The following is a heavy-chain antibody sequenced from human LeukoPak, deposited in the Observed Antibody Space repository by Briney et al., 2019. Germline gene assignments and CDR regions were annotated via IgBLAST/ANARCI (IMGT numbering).Heavy chain of an antibody. CDR1: GFTFISYG. J-gene: IGHJ6*02. D-gene: IGHD5-12*01. CDR3: ARDREFIVATSSIYYGMDV. CDR2: IWYDGSNK. V-gene: IGHV3-33*01. Sequence: PGGSLRLSCAASGFTFISYGMHWVRQAPGKGLEWVAVIWYDGSNKYYADSVKGRFTISRDNSKNTLYLQMNNLRAEDTAVYYCARDREFIVATSSIYYGMDVWGQGTTVTVSS.